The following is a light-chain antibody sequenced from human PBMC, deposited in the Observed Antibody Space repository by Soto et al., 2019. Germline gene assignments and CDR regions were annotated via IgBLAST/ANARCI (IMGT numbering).Light chain of an antibody. V-gene: IGKV1-5*03. CDR2: KAS. Sequence: DIQMTQSPSTLSASVGDRVTITCSASQSTGIWLAWYQQKPGKAPKLLIYKASSLESGVPSRFSCSGSGTEFTLTISSLQRDDFATYYCKQYNSYSWTFGQGTKVDIK. CDR3: KQYNSYSWT. J-gene: IGKJ1*01. CDR1: QSTGIW.